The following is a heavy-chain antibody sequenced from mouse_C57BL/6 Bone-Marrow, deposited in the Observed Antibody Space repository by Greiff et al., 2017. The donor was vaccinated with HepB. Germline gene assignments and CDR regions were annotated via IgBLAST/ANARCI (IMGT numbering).Heavy chain of an antibody. J-gene: IGHJ1*03. CDR3: ARSGRWYFDV. Sequence: VKLQQPGAELVKPGASVKMSCKASGYTFTSYWITWVKQRPGQGLEWIGDIYPGSGSTNYNEKFKSKATLTVDTSSSTAYMQLSSLTSEDSAVYYCARSGRWYFDVWGTGTTVTVSS. V-gene: IGHV1-55*01. D-gene: IGHD1-1*01. CDR2: IYPGSGST. CDR1: GYTFTSYW.